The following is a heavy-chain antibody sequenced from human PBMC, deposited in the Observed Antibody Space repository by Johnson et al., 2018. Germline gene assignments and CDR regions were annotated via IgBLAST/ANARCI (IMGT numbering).Heavy chain of an antibody. CDR1: GGSISSYY. Sequence: QVQLQESGPGLVKPSETLSLTCTVSGGSISSYYWSWIRQPPGKGLEWIGYIYYSGSPNYNPSLKSRVTISVDTSKNQFSLNLSSVTAADTAVYYCARVPYDFWSGYSPYYYYYMDVWGKGTTVTVSS. D-gene: IGHD3-3*01. CDR3: ARVPYDFWSGYSPYYYYYMDV. CDR2: IYYSGSP. V-gene: IGHV4-59*01. J-gene: IGHJ6*03.